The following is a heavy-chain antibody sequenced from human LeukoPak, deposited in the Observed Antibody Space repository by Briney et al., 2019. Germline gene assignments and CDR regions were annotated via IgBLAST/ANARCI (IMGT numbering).Heavy chain of an antibody. Sequence: ASVKVSCKASGYTFTGYYMHWVRQAPGQGLEWMGWINPNSGGTNYAQKFQGRVTMTRDTSISTAYMELSRLRSDDTAVYYCARRYSSSWYIYYFDYWGQGTLVTVSS. CDR1: GYTFTGYY. CDR3: ARRYSSSWYIYYFDY. V-gene: IGHV1-2*02. J-gene: IGHJ4*02. D-gene: IGHD6-13*01. CDR2: INPNSGGT.